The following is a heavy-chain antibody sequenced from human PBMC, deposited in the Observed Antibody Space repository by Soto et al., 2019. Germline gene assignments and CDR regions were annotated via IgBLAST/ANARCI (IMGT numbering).Heavy chain of an antibody. CDR2: ISGSGGST. V-gene: IGHV3-23*01. J-gene: IGHJ1*01. CDR1: GFTFSSYA. Sequence: GGSLRLSCAASGFTFSSYAMSWVRQAPGKGLEWVSAISGSGGSTYYADSVKGRFTISRDNSKNTLYLQMNSLRAEDSAVYCSAKDPLSYPSEYFQHWGQGTLVTVSS. D-gene: IGHD1-26*01. CDR3: AKDPLSYPSEYFQH.